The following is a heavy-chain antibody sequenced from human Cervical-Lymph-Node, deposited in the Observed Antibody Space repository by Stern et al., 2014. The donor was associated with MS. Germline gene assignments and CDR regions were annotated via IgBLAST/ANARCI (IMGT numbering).Heavy chain of an antibody. CDR3: AREDYDGSGHPYYYGLDV. D-gene: IGHD3-22*01. CDR2: IFTVGST. V-gene: IGHV4-61*02. J-gene: IGHJ6*02. Sequence: QVPLQESGPGLVKPSQTLSLTCTVSGGSIASSSYYWSWIRQPAGKGLEWIGRIFTVGSTNYNPSVRRRITWSVGPSKNQFALRLSSVTAADTAVYYCAREDYDGSGHPYYYGLDVWGQGTTVTVSS. CDR1: GGSIASSSYY.